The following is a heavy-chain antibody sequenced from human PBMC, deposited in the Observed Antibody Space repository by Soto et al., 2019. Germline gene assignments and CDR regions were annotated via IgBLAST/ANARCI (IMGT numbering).Heavy chain of an antibody. CDR2: INAHSGGT. CDR3: AKDLTRQLAYWLDP. J-gene: IGHJ5*02. D-gene: IGHD6-6*01. CDR1: GFSFTGYY. Sequence: ASVKVSCKASGFSFTGYYIHWLRQAPGQGLEWMGWINAHSGGTEYAQKFQGRVTLTRDTSIATAYLKLTSPTSDDTALYYCAKDLTRQLAYWLDPWGQGTQVTVSS. V-gene: IGHV1-2*02.